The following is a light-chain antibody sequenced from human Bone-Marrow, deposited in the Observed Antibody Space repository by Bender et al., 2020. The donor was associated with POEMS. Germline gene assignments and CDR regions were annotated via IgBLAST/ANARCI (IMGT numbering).Light chain of an antibody. CDR2: EVS. V-gene: IGLV2-14*02. CDR3: SSKRSINVV. Sequence: QSALTQPASVSGSPGQSITISCTGTGSDVGTYNLVSWYQQHPGKAPKLLIYEVSRRPSGVSNRFSASKSGNTASLTISGLQAEDEADYYCSSKRSINVVFGGGTKLTVL. CDR1: GSDVGTYNL. J-gene: IGLJ2*01.